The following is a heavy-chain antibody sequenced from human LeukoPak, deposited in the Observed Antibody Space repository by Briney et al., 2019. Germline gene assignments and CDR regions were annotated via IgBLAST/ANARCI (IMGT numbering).Heavy chain of an antibody. CDR2: ISGDGSST. Sequence: GALRLSCAASRFTFDDYGMHWVRQVPGKGLEWVSLISGDGSSTYYADSVKGRFTISRDNSKNSLYLQMNSLRTEDTALYYCAKDAYSSGWYYFDSWGQGTLVTVSS. V-gene: IGHV3-43*02. D-gene: IGHD6-19*01. J-gene: IGHJ4*02. CDR3: AKDAYSSGWYYFDS. CDR1: RFTFDDYG.